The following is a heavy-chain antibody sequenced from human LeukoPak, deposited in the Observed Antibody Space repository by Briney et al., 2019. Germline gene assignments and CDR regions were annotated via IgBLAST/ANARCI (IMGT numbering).Heavy chain of an antibody. CDR3: ARDYYDSSGQDY. CDR1: GYSFTGYY. CDR2: INPSGGST. Sequence: ASVKVSCKTSGYSFTGYYIHWVRQAPGQGLEWMGIINPSGGSTSYAQKFQGRVTMTRDTSTSTVYMELGSLRSEDTAVYYCARDYYDSSGQDYWGQGTLVTVSS. J-gene: IGHJ4*02. V-gene: IGHV1-46*01. D-gene: IGHD3-22*01.